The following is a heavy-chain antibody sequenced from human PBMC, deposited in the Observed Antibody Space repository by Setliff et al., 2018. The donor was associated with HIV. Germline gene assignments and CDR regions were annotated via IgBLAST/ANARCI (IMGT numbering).Heavy chain of an antibody. CDR1: GGSISDTNW. CDR2: IYHSGST. CDR3: ARGPLGDYYYYYYMDV. D-gene: IGHD3-16*01. J-gene: IGHJ6*03. Sequence: SETLSLTCAVSGGSISDTNWSWVRQPPGKGLGWIGEIYHSGSTNYNPSLKSRVTISVDKSKNQFSLKLSSVTAADTAVYYCARGPLGDYYYYYYMDVWGKGTTVTVSS. V-gene: IGHV4-4*02.